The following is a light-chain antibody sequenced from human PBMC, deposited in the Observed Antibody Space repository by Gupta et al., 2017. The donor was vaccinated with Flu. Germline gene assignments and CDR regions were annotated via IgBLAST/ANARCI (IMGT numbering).Light chain of an antibody. V-gene: IGLV1-44*01. CDR3: AAWDDSLNGVV. J-gene: IGLJ2*01. CDR1: RSNIGSNT. CDR2: SNT. Sequence: SRSNIGSNTVSWYQQLPGTAPKLLICSNTQRPSGVPDRFSGSKSGTSASLAISGLQSEDEADYYCAAWDDSLNGVVFGGGTKLTVL.